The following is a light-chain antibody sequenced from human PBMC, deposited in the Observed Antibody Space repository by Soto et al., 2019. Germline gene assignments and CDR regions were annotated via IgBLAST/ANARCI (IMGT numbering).Light chain of an antibody. Sequence: EIVLTQSPGTLSLSPGERATISCKASQSVSSNFLAWYQRKPGQAPRLLIYGASYRPTDIPYRFSGSGSGTDFTLTISRLEPEDFALYYCQRYGTSPPAFGQGTKVEI. V-gene: IGKV3-20*01. CDR2: GAS. CDR1: QSVSSNF. J-gene: IGKJ1*01. CDR3: QRYGTSPPA.